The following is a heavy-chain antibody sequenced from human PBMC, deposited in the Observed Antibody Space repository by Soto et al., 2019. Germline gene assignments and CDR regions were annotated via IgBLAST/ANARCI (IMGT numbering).Heavy chain of an antibody. D-gene: IGHD6-25*01. V-gene: IGHV5-10-1*01. CDR1: EYPFTNYW. J-gene: IGHJ4*02. CDR2: IDPSDSYS. CDR3: ARQEAYSSAAYGLDF. Sequence: GESLKISCKGSEYPFTNYWISWVRQVPGKGLGWMGRIDPSDSYSSHSPSFQGHVTLSADKSINTVYLHWSSLKASDTAMYYCARQEAYSSAAYGLDFWGQGTLVTVSS.